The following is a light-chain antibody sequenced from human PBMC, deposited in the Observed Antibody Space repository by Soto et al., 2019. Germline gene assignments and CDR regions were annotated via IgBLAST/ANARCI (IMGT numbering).Light chain of an antibody. J-gene: IGLJ3*02. CDR1: SSNIGTNT. CDR3: AAWDDSLNAWL. V-gene: IGLV1-44*01. CDR2: SNN. Sequence: QSVLTQAPSASGTPGQRVIISCSGNSSNIGTNTVNWYQQLPGTAPKLLIYSNNRRPSGVPDRFSGSKSGTSASLAISGLQSEDEADYCCAAWDDSLNAWLFGGGTKLTVL.